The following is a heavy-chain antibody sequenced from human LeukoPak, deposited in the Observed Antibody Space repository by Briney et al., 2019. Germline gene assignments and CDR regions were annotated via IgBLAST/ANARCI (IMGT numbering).Heavy chain of an antibody. J-gene: IGHJ6*02. Sequence: SETLSLTCTVSGGSFRTYYWSWIRQPPGKGLEWIGSVYYSGSINYNPSLKSRVTISADTSRNEISLKLSSVTAADTAVYYCARLDTAYNYYYGLDVWGQGTTVTVSS. CDR3: ARLDTAYNYYYGLDV. CDR1: GGSFRTYY. CDR2: VYYSGSI. D-gene: IGHD5-18*01. V-gene: IGHV4-59*01.